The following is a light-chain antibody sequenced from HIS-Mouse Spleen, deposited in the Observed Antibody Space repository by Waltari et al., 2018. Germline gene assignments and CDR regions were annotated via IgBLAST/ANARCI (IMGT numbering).Light chain of an antibody. V-gene: IGLV8-61*01. CDR2: STN. Sequence: QTVVTQEPSFSVSPGGTVTLTCGLSSGSVSTSYYPRWYQQTPGPAPRTLIYSTNTRSSGVPDRLSGSILGNKAALTITGAQADDESDYYCVLYMGSGIWVFGGGTKLTVL. CDR3: VLYMGSGIWV. J-gene: IGLJ3*02. CDR1: SGSVSTSYY.